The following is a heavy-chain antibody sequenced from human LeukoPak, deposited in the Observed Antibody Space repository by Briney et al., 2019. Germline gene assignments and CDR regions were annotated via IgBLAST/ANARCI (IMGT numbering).Heavy chain of an antibody. CDR3: ARRQYSSSPFDP. J-gene: IGHJ5*02. Sequence: PSETLSLTCAVYGGSFSGYYWSWIRQPPGKGLEWIGEINHSGSTNYNPSLKSRVTISVDTSKNQFSLKLSSVTAADTAVYYCARRQYSSSPFDPWGQGTLVTVSS. CDR1: GGSFSGYY. CDR2: INHSGST. V-gene: IGHV4-34*01. D-gene: IGHD6-13*01.